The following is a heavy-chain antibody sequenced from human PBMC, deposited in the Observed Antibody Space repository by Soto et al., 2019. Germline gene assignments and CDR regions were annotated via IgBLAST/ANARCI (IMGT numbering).Heavy chain of an antibody. Sequence: VQLQESGPGLVKPSETLSLTCTVSGGSISSYYWSWIRQPPGKGLEWIGYIYYSGSTNYNPSLKSRVTIAVDTSKIHFSLTLSSVTAADTAVYYCARGDFTGDPDYWGQGTLFTVSS. CDR3: ARGDFTGDPDY. CDR1: GGSISSYY. V-gene: IGHV4-59*01. D-gene: IGHD2-21*02. J-gene: IGHJ4*02. CDR2: IYYSGST.